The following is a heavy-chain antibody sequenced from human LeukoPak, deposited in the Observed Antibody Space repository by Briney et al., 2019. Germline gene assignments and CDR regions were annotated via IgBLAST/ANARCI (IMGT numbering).Heavy chain of an antibody. V-gene: IGHV4-30-4*01. Sequence: PSETLSLTCTVSGGSISSGDYYWSWIRQPPGKGLEWIGYIYYSGSTYYNPSLKSRVTISVDTSKNQFSLKLSSVTAADTAVYYCARGGSRDSSGYSLSPLDYWGQGTLVTVSS. CDR1: GGSISSGDYY. D-gene: IGHD3-22*01. CDR3: ARGGSRDSSGYSLSPLDY. CDR2: IYYSGST. J-gene: IGHJ4*02.